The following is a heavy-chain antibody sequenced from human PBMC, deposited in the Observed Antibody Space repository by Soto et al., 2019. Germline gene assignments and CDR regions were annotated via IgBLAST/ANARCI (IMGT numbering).Heavy chain of an antibody. CDR3: ARGLRITMIVVPPGMDV. CDR2: INHSGST. V-gene: IGHV4-34*01. D-gene: IGHD3-22*01. J-gene: IGHJ6*02. Sequence: SETLSLTCAVYGGPVSGYYWSWIRQPPGKGLEWIGEINHSGSTNYNPSLKSRVTISVDTSKNQFSLKLSSVTAADTAVYYCARGLRITMIVVPPGMDVWGQGTTVTVS. CDR1: GGPVSGYY.